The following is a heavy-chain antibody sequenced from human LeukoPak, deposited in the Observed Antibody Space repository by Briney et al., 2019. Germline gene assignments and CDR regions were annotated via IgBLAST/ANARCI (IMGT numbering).Heavy chain of an antibody. CDR1: GYTFTGSY. Sequence: GASVKVSCKASGYTFTGSYMHWVRQAPGQGLEWMGWINPNSGGTNYAQKFQGRVTMTRDTSISTAYMELSRLKSDDTAFYYFANYCSDSYEGYYFDYWGQGTLVTVSS. V-gene: IGHV1-2*02. D-gene: IGHD3-22*01. J-gene: IGHJ4*02. CDR3: ANYCSDSYEGYYFDY. CDR2: INPNSGGT.